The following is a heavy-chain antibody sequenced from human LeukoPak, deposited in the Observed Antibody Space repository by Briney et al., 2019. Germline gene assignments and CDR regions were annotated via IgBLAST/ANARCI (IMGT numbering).Heavy chain of an antibody. CDR3: ARVQFGFGESSYYFDY. CDR1: GGSISSGGYF. D-gene: IGHD3-10*01. CDR2: IYHSGST. V-gene: IGHV4-31*03. J-gene: IGHJ4*02. Sequence: SETLSLTCTVSGGSISSGGYFWSWIRQHPGKGLEWIGYIYHSGSTYYNPSLKSRVTISVDTSKNQFSLKLSSVTAANTAVYYCARVQFGFGESSYYFDYWGQGTLVTVSS.